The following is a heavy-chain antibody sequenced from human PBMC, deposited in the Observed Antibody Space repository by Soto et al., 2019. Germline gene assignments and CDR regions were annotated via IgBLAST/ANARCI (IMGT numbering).Heavy chain of an antibody. J-gene: IGHJ6*03. CDR3: ARVVEQWLDNMDV. D-gene: IGHD6-19*01. CDR2: IKQDGSEK. CDR1: GFTFSSYW. V-gene: IGHV3-7*03. Sequence: GGSLRLSCAASGFTFSSYWMSWVRQAPGKGLEWVANIKQDGSEKYYVDSVKGRFTISRDNAKNSLYLQMNSLRAEDTAVYYCARVVEQWLDNMDVWGKGTTVTVSS.